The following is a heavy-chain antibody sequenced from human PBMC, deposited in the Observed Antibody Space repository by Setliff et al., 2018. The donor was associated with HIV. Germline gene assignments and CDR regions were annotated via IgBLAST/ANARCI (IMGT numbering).Heavy chain of an antibody. CDR1: GFNFKTYG. J-gene: IGHJ5*01. CDR2: IGSSNHGI. V-gene: IGHV3-48*04. CDR3: ARDRGKSGGVLPGWFDS. D-gene: IGHD2-15*01. Sequence: PGGSLRLSCAASGFNFKTYGMTWVRQAPGKGLDWVAHIGSSNHGIHYTASVQGRFTVSRDNANNLLYLEMNSLRAEDTAVYYCARDRGKSGGVLPGWFDSWGQGTLVTVSS.